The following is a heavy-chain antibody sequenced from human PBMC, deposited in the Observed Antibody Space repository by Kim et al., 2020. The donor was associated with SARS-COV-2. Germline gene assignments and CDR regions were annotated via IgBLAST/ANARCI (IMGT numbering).Heavy chain of an antibody. V-gene: IGHV3-23*01. CDR3: AKSGEQQLVLAFDY. D-gene: IGHD6-13*01. Sequence: ADSVKGRFTISRDNSKNTLYLQMNSLRAEDTAVYYCAKSGEQQLVLAFDYWGQGTLVTVSS. J-gene: IGHJ4*02.